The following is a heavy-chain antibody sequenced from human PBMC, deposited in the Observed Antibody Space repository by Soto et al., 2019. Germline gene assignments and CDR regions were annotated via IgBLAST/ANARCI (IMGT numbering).Heavy chain of an antibody. CDR3: AKDDSFGPLLTRFDY. CDR2: ISGSGGST. D-gene: IGHD3-10*01. J-gene: IGHJ4*02. V-gene: IGHV3-23*01. Sequence: EVQLLESGGGLVQPGGSLRLSCAASGFTFSSYAMSWVRQAPGTGLEWVSAISGSGGSTYYADAVKGRFTISRDNSKNTLYLQMNSLRAEDTAVYYCAKDDSFGPLLTRFDYWGQGTLVTVSS. CDR1: GFTFSSYA.